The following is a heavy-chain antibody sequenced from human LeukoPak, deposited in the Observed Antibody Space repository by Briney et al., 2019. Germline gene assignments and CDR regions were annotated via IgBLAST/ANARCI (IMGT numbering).Heavy chain of an antibody. J-gene: IGHJ6*02. D-gene: IGHD3/OR15-3a*01. CDR2: IYYTGST. Sequence: SQTLSLTCTVSGGSISSGDYYWSWIRQHPGKGLEWIGYIYYTGSTYYNPSLKSRFTISIDTSKNQFSLKLTSVTAADTAVYYCARFGPYYDMDVWGQGTTVTVSS. V-gene: IGHV4-31*03. CDR1: GGSISSGDYY. CDR3: ARFGPYYDMDV.